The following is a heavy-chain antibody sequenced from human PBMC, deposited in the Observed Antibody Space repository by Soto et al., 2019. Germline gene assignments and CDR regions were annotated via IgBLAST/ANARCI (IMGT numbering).Heavy chain of an antibody. CDR3: AREGDCTNGVCYDY. CDR1: GGSISSGGYS. CDR2: IYYSGIT. D-gene: IGHD2-8*01. Sequence: SETLSLTCTVSGGSISSGGYSWSWIRQPPGKGLECMGYIYYSGITYYSPSLKSRVTISVDTSKNQFSLRLSSVTAADTAVYYCAREGDCTNGVCYDYWGQGTLVTVSS. V-gene: IGHV4-30-4*01. J-gene: IGHJ4*02.